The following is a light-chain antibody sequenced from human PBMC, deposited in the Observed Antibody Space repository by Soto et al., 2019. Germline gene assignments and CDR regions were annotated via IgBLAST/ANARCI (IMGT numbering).Light chain of an antibody. CDR1: SSDVGGYNY. J-gene: IGLJ1*01. Sequence: QSVLTRPASGSGAPRDARRLTCTGTSSDVGGYNYVSWYQQHPGKAPKLMIYDVSNRPSGVSNRFSGSKSGNTASLTISGLQAEDEADYYCSSYTSSSTLKVFGTGTKVTVL. V-gene: IGLV2-14*01. CDR3: SSYTSSSTLKV. CDR2: DVS.